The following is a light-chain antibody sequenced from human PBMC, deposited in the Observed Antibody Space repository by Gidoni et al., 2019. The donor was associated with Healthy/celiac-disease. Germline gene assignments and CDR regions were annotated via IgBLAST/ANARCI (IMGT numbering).Light chain of an antibody. Sequence: SYELTQPPSLPVPPGQTASITCSGDKLGDKYACWYQQKPGQSPVLVIYQDSKRPSGIPERFSGSNSGNTATLTISGTQAMDEADYYCQAWDSSTAVFGGGTKLTVL. CDR3: QAWDSSTAV. CDR1: KLGDKY. J-gene: IGLJ2*01. V-gene: IGLV3-1*01. CDR2: QDS.